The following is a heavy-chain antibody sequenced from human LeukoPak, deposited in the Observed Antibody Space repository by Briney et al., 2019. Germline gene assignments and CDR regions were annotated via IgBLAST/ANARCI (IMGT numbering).Heavy chain of an antibody. CDR1: GFTFSSYG. CDR3: AKDWRAVAGTCDY. V-gene: IGHV3-23*01. J-gene: IGHJ4*02. D-gene: IGHD6-19*01. CDR2: ISGSGGST. Sequence: GGTLRLSYAASGFTFSSYGMSWVRQAPGEGLEWVSAISGSGGSTYYADSVKGRFTISRDNSKNTLYLQMNSLRAEDTAVYYCAKDWRAVAGTCDYWGQGTLVTVSS.